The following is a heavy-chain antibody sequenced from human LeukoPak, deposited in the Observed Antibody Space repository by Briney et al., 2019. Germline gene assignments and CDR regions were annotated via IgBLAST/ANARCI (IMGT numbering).Heavy chain of an antibody. V-gene: IGHV1-18*01. CDR1: GYAFTSYG. CDR3: ARAGFPYGYYYMDV. CDR2: ISAYNGNT. Sequence: ASMKVSCKASGYAFTSYGISWVRQAPGQGLEWMGWISAYNGNTNYAQKLQGRVTMTTDTSTSTAYMELRSLRSDDTAVYYCARAGFPYGYYYMDVWGKGTTVTISS. J-gene: IGHJ6*03. D-gene: IGHD3-10*01.